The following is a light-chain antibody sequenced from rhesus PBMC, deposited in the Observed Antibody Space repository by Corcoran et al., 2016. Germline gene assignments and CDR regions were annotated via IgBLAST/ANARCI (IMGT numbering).Light chain of an antibody. Sequence: DIQMTQSPSSLSASVGDRVTITCRTSYNVNNNLNWYQQKPGKAPKLLIYEASTLQSGVPSRLSGGGSRTDYTFTITSLQPEDVATYYCQHGSGTPLTFGGGTKVEIK. J-gene: IGKJ4*01. CDR3: QHGSGTPLT. V-gene: IGKV1-74*01. CDR2: EAS. CDR1: YNVNNN.